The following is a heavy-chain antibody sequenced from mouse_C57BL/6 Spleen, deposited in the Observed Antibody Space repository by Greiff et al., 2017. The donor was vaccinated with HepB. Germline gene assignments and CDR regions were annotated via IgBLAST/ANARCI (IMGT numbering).Heavy chain of an antibody. CDR2: IWRGGST. Sequence: QVQLKESGPGLVQPSQSLSITCTVSGFSLTSYGVHWVRQSPGKGLEWLGVIWRGGSTDYNAAFMSRLSITKDNSKSQVFFKMNSLQADDTAIYYCAKNNYGSSYWYFDVWGTGTTVTVAS. CDR1: GFSLTSYG. V-gene: IGHV2-5*01. D-gene: IGHD1-1*01. CDR3: AKNNYGSSYWYFDV. J-gene: IGHJ1*03.